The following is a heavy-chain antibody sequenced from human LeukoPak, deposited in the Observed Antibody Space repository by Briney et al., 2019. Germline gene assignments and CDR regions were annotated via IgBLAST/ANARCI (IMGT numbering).Heavy chain of an antibody. D-gene: IGHD2-21*01. CDR2: ISSSSSYI. Sequence: PGGSLRLSCAASGFTFSSYSMNWVRQAPGKGLEWVSSISSSSSYIYYADSVKGRFTISRDNSKNTLYLQMNSLRAEDTAVYYCARDLYCGGDCYILDYWGQGTLVTVSS. V-gene: IGHV3-21*01. CDR1: GFTFSSYS. CDR3: ARDLYCGGDCYILDY. J-gene: IGHJ4*02.